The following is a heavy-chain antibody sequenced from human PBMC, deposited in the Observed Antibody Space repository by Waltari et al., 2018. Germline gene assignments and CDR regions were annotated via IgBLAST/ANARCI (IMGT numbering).Heavy chain of an antibody. D-gene: IGHD2-15*01. CDR2: IYYSGST. V-gene: IGHV4-39*01. CDR1: GGSISSSCYY. J-gene: IGHJ4*02. CDR3: ARRATGYCSGGSCSGY. Sequence: QLQLQESGPGLVKPSETLSLTCTVSGGSISSSCYYWGWIRKPPGKGLEWIGSIYYSGSTYYNPSLKSRVTISVDTSKNQFSLKLSSVTAADTAVYYCARRATGYCSGGSCSGYWGQGTLVTVSS.